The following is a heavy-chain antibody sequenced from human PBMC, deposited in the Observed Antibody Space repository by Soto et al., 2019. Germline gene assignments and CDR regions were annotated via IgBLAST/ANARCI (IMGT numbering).Heavy chain of an antibody. V-gene: IGHV3-33*01. Sequence: QVQLVESGGGVVQPGRSLRLSCAASGVTFSSYAMHWVRQAPGKGLEWVAVIWSDGNKKYYGDSVKGRFTISRDNSKNTLYLQMNSLKVEDTAVYYCARDEEPWGQGTLVIVSS. J-gene: IGHJ5*02. CDR1: GVTFSSYA. CDR3: ARDEEP. CDR2: IWSDGNKK.